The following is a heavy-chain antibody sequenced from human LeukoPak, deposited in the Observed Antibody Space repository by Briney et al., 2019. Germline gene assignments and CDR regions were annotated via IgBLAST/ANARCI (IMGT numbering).Heavy chain of an antibody. Sequence: PGGSLRLSCAASGFTFSSYSMNWVRQAPGKGLEWVSYISSSSSTIYYADSVKGRFTISRDNAKNSLYLQMSSLRVEDTAVYYCARDGSAGSYLNWFDPWGQGTLVTVSS. J-gene: IGHJ5*02. V-gene: IGHV3-48*01. CDR1: GFTFSSYS. CDR3: ARDGSAGSYLNWFDP. CDR2: ISSSSSTI. D-gene: IGHD3-10*01.